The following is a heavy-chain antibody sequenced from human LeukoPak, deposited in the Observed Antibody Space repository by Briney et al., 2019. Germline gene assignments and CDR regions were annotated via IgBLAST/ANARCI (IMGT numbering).Heavy chain of an antibody. V-gene: IGHV4-4*02. CDR3: ARRIAAGYWFDP. J-gene: IGHJ5*02. D-gene: IGHD6-13*01. CDR2: IYHSGST. CDR1: GGSISSSNW. Sequence: PSETLSLTCAVSGGSISSSNWWSWVRQPPGKGLEWIGEIYHSGSTYYNPSLKSRVTISVDTSKNQFSLKLSSVTAADTAVYYCARRIAAGYWFDPWGQGTLVTVSS.